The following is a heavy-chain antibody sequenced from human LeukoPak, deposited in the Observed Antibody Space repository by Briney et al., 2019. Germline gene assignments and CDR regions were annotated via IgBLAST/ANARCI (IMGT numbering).Heavy chain of an antibody. Sequence: PGGSLRLPCAASGFTVRSKYMSWVRQAPGKGPEWVSVILTGDNTYYSDSVRGRFTISRDHSRNTLYLQMNNLRAEDTAVYYCATELRYVGGDFDYWGQGTQVTVSS. D-gene: IGHD3-9*01. CDR3: ATELRYVGGDFDY. J-gene: IGHJ4*02. CDR1: GFTVRSKY. V-gene: IGHV3-53*01. CDR2: ILTGDNT.